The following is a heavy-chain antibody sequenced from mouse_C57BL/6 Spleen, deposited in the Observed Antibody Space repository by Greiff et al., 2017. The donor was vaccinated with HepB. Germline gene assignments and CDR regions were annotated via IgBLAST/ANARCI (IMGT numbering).Heavy chain of an antibody. CDR3: TRHYDYGDYFDY. CDR2: IYPGNSDT. Sequence: EVQLQQSGTVLARPGASVKMSCKTSGYTFTSYWMHWVKQRPGQGLEWIGAIYPGNSDTSYNQKFKGKAKLTAVTSASTAYMELSSLTNEDSAVYYCTRHYDYGDYFDYWGQGTTLTVSS. D-gene: IGHD2-4*01. J-gene: IGHJ2*01. V-gene: IGHV1-5*01. CDR1: GYTFTSYW.